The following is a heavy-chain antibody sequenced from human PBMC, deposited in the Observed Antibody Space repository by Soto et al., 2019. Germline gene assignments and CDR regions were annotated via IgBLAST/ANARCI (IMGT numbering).Heavy chain of an antibody. Sequence: GGSLRLSCSASGFTFSSYGMHWVRQAPGKGLEWVAVIWYDGSNKNYADTVKERFTISRDNSKNKLYLQMNSLRAEDTAVYYCARDDRHIVGATTWGVDYWGQGT. J-gene: IGHJ4*02. V-gene: IGHV3-33*01. CDR2: IWYDGSNK. CDR3: ARDDRHIVGATTWGVDY. CDR1: GFTFSSYG. D-gene: IGHD1-26*01.